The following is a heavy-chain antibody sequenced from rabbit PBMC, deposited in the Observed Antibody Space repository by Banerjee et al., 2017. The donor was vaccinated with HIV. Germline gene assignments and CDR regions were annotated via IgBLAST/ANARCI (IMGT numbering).Heavy chain of an antibody. V-gene: IGHV1S40*01. CDR2: IGAGSGTT. CDR1: GFSFSSGYY. Sequence: QSLEESGGGLVKPGASLTLTCTASGFSFSSGYYMCWVRQAPGTGLEWIACIGAGSGTTYYASWAKGRFTISKTSSTTVTLQMTSLTAADTATYFCARERAGDAALDLWGPGTLVTVS. D-gene: IGHD6-1*01. CDR3: ARERAGDAALDL. J-gene: IGHJ4*01.